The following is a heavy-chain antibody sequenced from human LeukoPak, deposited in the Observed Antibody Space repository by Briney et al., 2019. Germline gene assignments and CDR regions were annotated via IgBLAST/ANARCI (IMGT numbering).Heavy chain of an antibody. D-gene: IGHD3-9*01. CDR1: GGSFSGYY. CDR2: INHSGST. V-gene: IGHV4-34*01. CDR3: ARGRRPYDILTGYYY. J-gene: IGHJ4*02. Sequence: SETLSLTCAVSGGSFSGYYWSWIRQPPGKGLEWIGEINHSGSTNYNPSLKSRVTISIDASKNQFSLKLSSVTAADTAVYYCARGRRPYDILTGYYYWGQGTLVTVSS.